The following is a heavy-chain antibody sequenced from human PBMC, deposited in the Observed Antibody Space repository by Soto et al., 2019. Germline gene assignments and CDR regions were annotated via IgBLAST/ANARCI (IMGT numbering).Heavy chain of an antibody. CDR3: ARGKQYYGSGSYYDADS. V-gene: IGHV3-66*01. CDR2: IYSGGST. D-gene: IGHD3-10*01. CDR1: GFTVSSNY. J-gene: IGHJ5*01. Sequence: GGSLRLSCAASGFTVSSNYMSWVRQAPGKGLEWVSVIYSGGSTYYADSVKGRFTISRDNSKNTLYLQMNSLRAEDTAVYYCARGKQYYGSGSYYDADSWGQGTRV.